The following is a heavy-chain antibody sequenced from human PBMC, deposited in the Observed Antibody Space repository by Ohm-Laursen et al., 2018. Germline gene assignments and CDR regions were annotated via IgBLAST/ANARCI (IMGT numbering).Heavy chain of an antibody. Sequence: ASVKVSCKASGYTFTGYYVHWVRQAPEQGLEWMGWINPNSGGTNYAQKFQGRVTMTRDTSTSTVYMELSSLRSEDTAMYYCARGQPIDFWGQGTLVTVSS. V-gene: IGHV1-2*02. CDR2: INPNSGGT. CDR1: GYTFTGYY. CDR3: ARGQPIDF. J-gene: IGHJ4*02.